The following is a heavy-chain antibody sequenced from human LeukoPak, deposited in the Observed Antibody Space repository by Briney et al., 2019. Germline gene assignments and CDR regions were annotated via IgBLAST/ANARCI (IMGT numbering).Heavy chain of an antibody. CDR1: GYSFSNYW. CDR3: ARHYRGEATQCYFNL. Sequence: GGSLKILFQGSGYSFSNYWIVWVRQMAREGLEVIGIDYRGDSDTRYRPRHQGQVTISVHKSHSTAYLQCSSLQASHAAIYYCARHYRGEATQCYFNLWGKGNLATLST. D-gene: IGHD1-26*01. CDR2: DYRGDSDT. V-gene: IGHV5-51*01. J-gene: IGHJ4*02.